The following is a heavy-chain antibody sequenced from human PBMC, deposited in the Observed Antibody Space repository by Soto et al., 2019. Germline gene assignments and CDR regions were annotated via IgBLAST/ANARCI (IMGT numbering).Heavy chain of an antibody. D-gene: IGHD3-22*01. V-gene: IGHV4-34*01. J-gene: IGHJ4*02. CDR3: ARGYGYFRQ. CDR1: GGSFTGYV. Sequence: PSETLSLTCDVSGGSFTGYVCNWIRQSPGKGLEWIGEISYSGRTSYNPSLKPRVTVSVDTARTQSSLNLTSVTDADTAFYYCARGYGYFRQWGQGGLVTVSS. CDR2: ISYSGRT.